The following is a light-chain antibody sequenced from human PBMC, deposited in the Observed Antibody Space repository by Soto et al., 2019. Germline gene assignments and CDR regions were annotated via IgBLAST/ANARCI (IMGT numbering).Light chain of an antibody. CDR3: LQGPYWPPRT. CDR1: QSLLYSDGNTY. CDR2: KVS. V-gene: IGKV2-30*01. J-gene: IGKJ1*01. Sequence: DVVMTQSPLSLPVTLGQPASISCRSSQSLLYSDGNTYLSWFQQRPGQSPRRLIYKVSIRDSGVPDRLSGSGSRTDFTLKITRVDAEDAGVYYSLQGPYWPPRTFRQGTKVEIK.